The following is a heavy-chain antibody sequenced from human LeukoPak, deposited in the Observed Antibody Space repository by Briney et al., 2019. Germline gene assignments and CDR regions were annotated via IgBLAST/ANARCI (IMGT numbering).Heavy chain of an antibody. CDR3: ARGRGYCSSTSCLNWFDP. D-gene: IGHD2-2*01. V-gene: IGHV3-74*01. J-gene: IGHJ5*02. CDR1: GFTFSNYW. CDR2: INSDGSSR. Sequence: GGSLRLSCAASGFTFSNYWMHWVRQAPGKGLVWVSRINSDGSSRNYADSVKGRFTISRDNAKNTLYLQMNSLRVEDTAVYYCARGRGYCSSTSCLNWFDPWGQGTLVTVSS.